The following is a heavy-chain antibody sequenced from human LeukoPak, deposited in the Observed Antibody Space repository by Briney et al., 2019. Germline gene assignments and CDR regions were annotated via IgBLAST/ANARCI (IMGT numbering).Heavy chain of an antibody. CDR1: GFTFSSYA. V-gene: IGHV3-30*01. CDR2: ISYDGSNK. J-gene: IGHJ6*03. CDR3: ARPLVSYYYMDV. Sequence: GGSLRLSCAASGFTFSSYAMHWVRQAPGKGIEWVAVISYDGSNKYYADSVKGRFTISRDNSKNTLYLQMNSLRAEDTAVYYCARPLVSYYYMDVWGKGTTVTVSS. D-gene: IGHD1-26*01.